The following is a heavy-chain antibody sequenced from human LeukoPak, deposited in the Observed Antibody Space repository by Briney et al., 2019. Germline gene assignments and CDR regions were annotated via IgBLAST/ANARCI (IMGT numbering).Heavy chain of an antibody. Sequence: GGSLRLSCAASGFTFSSYSMNWVRQAPGKGLEWDSSITSTSSYIYYADSVRGRFTISRDNAKNSLYLQMNSLRAEDTAVYYCAKDLTVTSTCYFDSWGQGTLVTVSS. CDR3: AKDLTVTSTCYFDS. CDR1: GFTFSSYS. V-gene: IGHV3-21*01. D-gene: IGHD4-11*01. CDR2: ITSTSSYI. J-gene: IGHJ4*02.